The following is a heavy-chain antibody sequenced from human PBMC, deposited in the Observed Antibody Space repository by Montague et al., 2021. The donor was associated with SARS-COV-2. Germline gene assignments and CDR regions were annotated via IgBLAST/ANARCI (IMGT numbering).Heavy chain of an antibody. V-gene: IGHV4-61*08. CDR1: GGSIRSSDNY. CDR3: ARDPWRITIFGVVTRYGMDV. J-gene: IGHJ6*02. Sequence: SETLSLTCTVSGGSIRSSDNYWSWIRQHPGKGLEWIGYIYSSGTTXYXXXXRXRVTISVDTSKNQFSLKLSSVTAADTAVYYCARDPWRITIFGVVTRYGMDVWGQGTTVTVSS. CDR2: IYSSGTT. D-gene: IGHD3-3*01.